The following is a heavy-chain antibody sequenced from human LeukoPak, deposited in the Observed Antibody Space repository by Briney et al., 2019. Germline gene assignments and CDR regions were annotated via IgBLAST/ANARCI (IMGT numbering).Heavy chain of an antibody. CDR1: GDSVSSNSVT. V-gene: IGHV6-1*01. J-gene: IGHJ5*02. Sequence: SQTLSFTCAISGDSVSSNSVTWNWIRQSPSRGLEWLGRTYYRSTWYNDYAVFVRGRITVNPDTSKNQFSLHLNSVTPEDTAVYYCARRLTQYDCFDPWGQGILVTVSS. CDR2: TYYRSTWYN. CDR3: ARRLTQYDCFDP. D-gene: IGHD2-2*01.